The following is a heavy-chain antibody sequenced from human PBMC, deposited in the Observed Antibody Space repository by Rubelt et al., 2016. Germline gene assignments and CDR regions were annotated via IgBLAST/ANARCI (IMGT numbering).Heavy chain of an antibody. D-gene: IGHD5-24*01. CDR2: ISAYNGNT. Sequence: QVQLVQSGAEVKKPGASVKVSCKASGYTFTSYGISWVRQAPGQGLEWMGWISAYNGNTNYAQKLKGSVTMTTDTSTSAAYRERRSRRSDDTAVYSFARRDGYNWDYAFDIWGQGTMVSVSS. CDR1: GYTFTSYG. J-gene: IGHJ3*02. CDR3: ARRDGYNWDYAFDI. V-gene: IGHV1-18*01.